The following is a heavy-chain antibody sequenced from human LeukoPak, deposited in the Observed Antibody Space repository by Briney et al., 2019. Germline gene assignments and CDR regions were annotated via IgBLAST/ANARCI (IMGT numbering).Heavy chain of an antibody. V-gene: IGHV4-30-2*01. CDR3: ARARPISDYDFWSGYYTDYYYYYMDV. CDR2: IYHSGST. D-gene: IGHD3-3*01. CDR1: GGSISSGGYY. J-gene: IGHJ6*03. Sequence: SQTLSLTCTVSGGSISSGGYYWSWIRQPPGKGLEWIGYIYHSGSTYYNPSLKSRVTISVDTSKNQFSLKLSSVTAADTAVYYCARARPISDYDFWSGYYTDYYYYYMDVWGKGTTVTVSS.